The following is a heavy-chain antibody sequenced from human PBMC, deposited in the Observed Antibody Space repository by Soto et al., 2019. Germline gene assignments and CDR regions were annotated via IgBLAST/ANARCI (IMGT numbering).Heavy chain of an antibody. CDR2: INHSGST. CDR3: ARGWGRIFDY. J-gene: IGHJ4*02. D-gene: IGHD7-27*01. V-gene: IGHV4-34*01. Sequence: QVQLQQWGAGLLKPSETLSLTCAVYGGSFSGYYWSWIRQPPGKGLEWIGEINHSGSTNYNPSLKSRVTISVDTSKNQFSLKLSSVTAADTAVYYCARGWGRIFDYWGQGTLVTVSP. CDR1: GGSFSGYY.